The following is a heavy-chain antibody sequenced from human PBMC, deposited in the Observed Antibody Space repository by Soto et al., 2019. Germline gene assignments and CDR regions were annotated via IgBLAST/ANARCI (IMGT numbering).Heavy chain of an antibody. CDR1: GFTFSSYA. J-gene: IGHJ6*02. Sequence: QVQLVESGGGVVQPGRSLRLSCAASGFTFSSYAMHWVRLGPGKGLEWVAVISYDGSNKYYADSVKGRFTISRDNSKNTLYLQMNSLRAEDTAVYYCARQEGSSWDFYYYYGMDVWGQGATVTVSS. CDR3: ARQEGSSWDFYYYYGMDV. D-gene: IGHD6-13*01. CDR2: ISYDGSNK. V-gene: IGHV3-30-3*01.